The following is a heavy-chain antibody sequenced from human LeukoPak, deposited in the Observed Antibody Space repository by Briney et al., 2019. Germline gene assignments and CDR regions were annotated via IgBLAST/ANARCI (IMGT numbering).Heavy chain of an antibody. D-gene: IGHD3-16*01. Sequence: GGSLRLSCAASGFTFSNYGIHWVRQAPGKGLEWVAVISYDGSNKYYTDSMKGRFTISRDNSKNALYLQMNSLRAEDTAVYYCAKGHGRLPRVDSDYWGQGALVTVSS. CDR2: ISYDGSNK. CDR1: GFTFSNYG. J-gene: IGHJ4*02. V-gene: IGHV3-30*18. CDR3: AKGHGRLPRVDSDY.